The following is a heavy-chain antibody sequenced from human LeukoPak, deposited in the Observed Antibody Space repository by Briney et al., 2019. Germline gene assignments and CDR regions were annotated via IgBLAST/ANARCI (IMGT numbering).Heavy chain of an antibody. CDR3: ARQGHYDYVWGSYRPYYYYMDV. CDR1: GGSISSYY. D-gene: IGHD3-16*02. V-gene: IGHV4-4*07. J-gene: IGHJ6*03. Sequence: PSETLSLTCTVSGGSISSYYRSWIRQPAGKGLEWIGRIYTSGSTNYNPSLKSRVTMSVDTSKNQFSLKLRSVTAADTAVYYCARQGHYDYVWGSYRPYYYYMDVWGKGTTVTISS. CDR2: IYTSGST.